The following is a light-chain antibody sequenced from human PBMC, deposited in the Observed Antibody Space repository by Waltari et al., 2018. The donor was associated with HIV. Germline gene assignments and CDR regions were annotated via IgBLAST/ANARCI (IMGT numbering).Light chain of an antibody. J-gene: IGLJ2*01. CDR2: ANT. Sequence: QSPLTRPPSVSGAPGQRVTLSCPALGSPNFGTTYVVTWYQHLPATGPRLIISANTTRAPGVPDRCSAAKSGTSASLAIIGLQDEDEADYYCVTWADRSSGPVVFGGGTKVTVL. V-gene: IGLV1-40*01. CDR1: GSPNFGTTYV. CDR3: VTWADRSSGPVV.